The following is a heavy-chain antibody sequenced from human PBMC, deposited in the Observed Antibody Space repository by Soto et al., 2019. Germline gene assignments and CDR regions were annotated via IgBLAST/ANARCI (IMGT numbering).Heavy chain of an antibody. CDR1: GFSLSTSGMC. Sequence: GSGPTLVNPTQTLTLTCTFSGFSLSTSGMCVSWIRQPPGKALEWLALIDWDDDKYYSTSLKTRLTISKDTSKNQVVLTMTNMDPVDTATYYCARMGRSGGSCYYFDYWGQGTLVTVSS. J-gene: IGHJ4*02. CDR2: IDWDDDK. V-gene: IGHV2-70*01. CDR3: ARMGRSGGSCYYFDY. D-gene: IGHD2-15*01.